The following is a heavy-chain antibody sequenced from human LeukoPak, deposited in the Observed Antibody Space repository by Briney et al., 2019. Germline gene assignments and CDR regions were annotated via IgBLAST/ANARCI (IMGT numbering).Heavy chain of an antibody. CDR3: AREHPVPYYFDY. V-gene: IGHV3-30-3*01. J-gene: IGHJ4*02. CDR2: ISYDGSNK. CDR1: GFTFSSYA. Sequence: GGSLRLSCAASGFTFSSYAMHWVRQAPGKGLEWVAVISYDGSNKYYADSVKGRFTISRDNSKNTLYLQMNSLRAEDTAVYYCAREHPVPYYFDYWGQGTLVTVSS. D-gene: IGHD2-2*01.